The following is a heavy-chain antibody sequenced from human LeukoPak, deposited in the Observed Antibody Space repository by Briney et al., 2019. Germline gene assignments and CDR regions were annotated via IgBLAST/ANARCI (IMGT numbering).Heavy chain of an antibody. CDR3: AREGSHYYFDY. CDR1: GFTFSSYA. CDR2: ISYDGSNK. Sequence: PGGSLRLSCAASGFTFSSYAMHWVRQAPGKGLEWVAVISYDGSNKYYADSVKGRFTISRDNSKNTLYLQMNSLRAEDTAVYYCAREGSHYYFDYWGQGTLVTVSS. J-gene: IGHJ4*02. V-gene: IGHV3-30-3*01.